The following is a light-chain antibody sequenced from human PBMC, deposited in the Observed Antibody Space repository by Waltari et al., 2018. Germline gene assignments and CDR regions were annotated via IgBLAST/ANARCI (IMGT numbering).Light chain of an antibody. Sequence: YELSQPPSESVSPGQTAVISCPGEDLVNKFVWWFHQKPGQSPVLVLYQDDKRPSGIPERFSGSNAGTRATLIIVGTQPMDEADYYCQAWDRTTAVFGGGTKLTVL. V-gene: IGLV3-1*01. J-gene: IGLJ2*01. CDR1: DLVNKF. CDR2: QDD. CDR3: QAWDRTTAV.